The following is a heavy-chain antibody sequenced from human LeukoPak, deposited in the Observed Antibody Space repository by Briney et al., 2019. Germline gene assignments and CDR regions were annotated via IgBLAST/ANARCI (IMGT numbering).Heavy chain of an antibody. CDR1: GFTFDDYS. CDR3: ARSDGYTQREIDY. D-gene: IGHD5-24*01. J-gene: IGHJ4*02. V-gene: IGHV3-9*01. Sequence: GSSLRLSCAASGFTFDDYSMHWVRQAPGKGLEWVSGISWNSGSIGYADSVKGRFTISRDNSKNTLYLQMNSLRAEDTAVYYCARSDGYTQREIDYWGQGTLVTVSS. CDR2: ISWNSGSI.